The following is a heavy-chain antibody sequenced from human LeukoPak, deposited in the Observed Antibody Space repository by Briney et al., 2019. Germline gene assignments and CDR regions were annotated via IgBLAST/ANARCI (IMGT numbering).Heavy chain of an antibody. CDR3: ARAPSGYDSPFDY. V-gene: IGHV1-69*13. J-gene: IGHJ4*02. D-gene: IGHD5-12*01. CDR2: IIPIFGTA. CDR1: GGTFSSYA. Sequence: ASVKVSCKASGGTFSSYAISWVRQAPGQGPEWMGGIIPIFGTANYAQKFQGRVTITADESTSTAYMELSSLRSEDTAVYYCARAPSGYDSPFDYWGQGTLVTVSS.